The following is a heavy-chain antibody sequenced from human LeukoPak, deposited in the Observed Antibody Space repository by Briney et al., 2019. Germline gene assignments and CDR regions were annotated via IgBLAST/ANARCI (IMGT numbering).Heavy chain of an antibody. CDR3: ARSAYYDASGYYREYYFDY. D-gene: IGHD3-22*01. CDR2: ISGSGGST. J-gene: IGHJ4*02. CDR1: GFSFSNYA. Sequence: GGSLRLSCVSSGFSFSNYAMSWVRQAPGKGLEWVSSISGSGGSTHYADSVKGRFTISRDKTKNTLYLQMNSLRAEDTAVYYCARSAYYDASGYYREYYFDYWGQGTLVTVSS. V-gene: IGHV3-23*01.